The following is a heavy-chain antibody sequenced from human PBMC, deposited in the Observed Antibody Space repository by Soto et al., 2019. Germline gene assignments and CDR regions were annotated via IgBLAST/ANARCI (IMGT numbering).Heavy chain of an antibody. CDR3: ARHLRSSPDYYYYYYMDV. V-gene: IGHV4-59*08. D-gene: IGHD6-6*01. CDR2: IYYSGST. J-gene: IGHJ6*03. CDR1: GGSISSYY. Sequence: SETLSLTCTVSGGSISSYYWSWIRQPPGKGLEWIGYIYYSGSTNYNPSLKSRVTISVDTSKNQFSLKLSSVTAADTAVYYCARHLRSSPDYYYYYYMDVWGKGTTVTVSS.